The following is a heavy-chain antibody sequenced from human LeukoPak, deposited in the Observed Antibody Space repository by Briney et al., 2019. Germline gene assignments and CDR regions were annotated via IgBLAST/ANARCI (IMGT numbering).Heavy chain of an antibody. Sequence: ASVKVSCKASGYTFTSYYMHWVRQAPGQGLEWMGIINPSGGSTSYAQKFQGRVTMTRDTSTSTVYMELSSLRSEDTAMYYCARGRWDYTVTTLYYFDSWGQGTLVTVSS. CDR1: GYTFTSYY. CDR2: INPSGGST. V-gene: IGHV1-46*01. J-gene: IGHJ4*02. D-gene: IGHD4-11*01. CDR3: ARGRWDYTVTTLYYFDS.